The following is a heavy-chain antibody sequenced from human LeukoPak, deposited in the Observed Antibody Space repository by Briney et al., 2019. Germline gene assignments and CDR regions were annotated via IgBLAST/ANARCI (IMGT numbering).Heavy chain of an antibody. D-gene: IGHD3-22*01. CDR2: TNAGNGNT. CDR3: ARRFTPYYYDSSGYFYNWFDP. Sequence: ASVKVSCKASGYTFTSYAMHWVRQAPGQRLEWMGWTNAGNGNTKYSQKFQGRVTITRDTSASTAYMELSSLRSEDTAVYYCARRFTPYYYDSSGYFYNWFDPWGQGTLVTVSS. J-gene: IGHJ5*02. CDR1: GYTFTSYA. V-gene: IGHV1-3*01.